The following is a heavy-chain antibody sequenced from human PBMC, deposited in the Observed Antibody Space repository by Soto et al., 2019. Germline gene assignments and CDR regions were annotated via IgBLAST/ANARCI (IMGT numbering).Heavy chain of an antibody. CDR1: GGSISSSNW. Sequence: KPSETLSLTCAVSGGSISSSNWWSWVRQPPGKGLEWIGEIYHSGSTNYNPSLKSRVTISVDKSKNQFSLKLSSVTAADTAVYYCARDTAGGGSGSYKGDAFEIWGQGTMVTVSS. CDR2: IYHSGST. J-gene: IGHJ3*02. V-gene: IGHV4-4*02. CDR3: ARDTAGGGSGSYKGDAFEI. D-gene: IGHD3-10*01.